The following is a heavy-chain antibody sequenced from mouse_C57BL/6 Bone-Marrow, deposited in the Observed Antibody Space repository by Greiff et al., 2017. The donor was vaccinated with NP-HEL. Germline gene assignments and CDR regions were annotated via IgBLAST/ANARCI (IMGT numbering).Heavy chain of an antibody. V-gene: IGHV1-82*01. CDR3: ARFLITTVVYFDY. CDR1: GYAFSSSW. D-gene: IGHD1-1*01. J-gene: IGHJ2*01. CDR2: IYPGDGDT. Sequence: VQLKESGPELVKPGASVKISCKASGYAFSSSWMNWVKQRPGKGLEWIGRIYPGDGDTNYNGKFKGKATLTADKSSSTAYMQLSGLTSEDSAVYFCARFLITTVVYFDYWGQGTTLTVSS.